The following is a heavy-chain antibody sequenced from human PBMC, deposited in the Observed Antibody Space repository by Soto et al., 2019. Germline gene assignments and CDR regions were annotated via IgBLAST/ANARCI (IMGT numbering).Heavy chain of an antibody. V-gene: IGHV1-46*03. CDR1: GYIFTSYA. D-gene: IGHD3-9*01. CDR3: ARGEILTGYNWFDP. CDR2: INPSGGST. J-gene: IGHJ5*02. Sequence: ASVKVSCKASGYIFTSYANHWVRQAPGQGFEWMGIINPSGGSTTYAQKFQGRVTMTSDTSTSTVYMELSSLRSEDTAVYYCARGEILTGYNWFDPWGQGTLVTVSS.